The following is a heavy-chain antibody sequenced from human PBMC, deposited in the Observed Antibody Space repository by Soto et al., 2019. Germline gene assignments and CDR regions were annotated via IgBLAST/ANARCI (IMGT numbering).Heavy chain of an antibody. J-gene: IGHJ6*02. V-gene: IGHV4-4*02. CDR3: ARGGYYGDYGMDV. CDR1: GVSIGSNNW. CDR2: IYHTGIT. Sequence: QVRLQESGPGLVKPSVTLSLTCAVSGVSIGSNNWWTWVRPPPGKGLEWIGEIYHTGITNYDPSIRSRDTISLDKYPNQFSLRLSYVTAADTAVYFCARGGYYGDYGMDVWGPGTTVTVSS. D-gene: IGHD4-17*01.